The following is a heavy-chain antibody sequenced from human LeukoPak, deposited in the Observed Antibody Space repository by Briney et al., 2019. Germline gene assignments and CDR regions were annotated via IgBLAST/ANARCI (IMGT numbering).Heavy chain of an antibody. V-gene: IGHV1-18*01. CDR1: GYTFTSYG. Sequence: ASVKVSCKASGYTFTSYGISWVRQAPGQELEWMGWISAYNGNTNYAPKLQGRVTMTTDTSTSTTYMELRSLRSDDTAVYYCARDRSIWLNYYYYYGMDVWGQGTTVTVSS. CDR2: ISAYNGNT. D-gene: IGHD3-9*01. J-gene: IGHJ6*02. CDR3: ARDRSIWLNYYYYYGMDV.